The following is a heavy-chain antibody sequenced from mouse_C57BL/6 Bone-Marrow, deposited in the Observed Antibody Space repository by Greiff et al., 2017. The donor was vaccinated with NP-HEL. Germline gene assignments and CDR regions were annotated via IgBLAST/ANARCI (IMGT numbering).Heavy chain of an antibody. D-gene: IGHD1-1*01. CDR2: IDPSDSYT. V-gene: IGHV1-50*01. CDR1: GYTFTSYW. CDR3: ARLRNYYGSAWFAY. J-gene: IGHJ3*01. Sequence: QVQLQQPGAELVKPGASVKLSCKASGYTFTSYWMQWVNQRPGQGLEWIGEIDPSDSYTNYNQKFKGKATLTVDTSSSTAYMQLSSLTSEDSAVYYCARLRNYYGSAWFAYWGQGTLVTVSA.